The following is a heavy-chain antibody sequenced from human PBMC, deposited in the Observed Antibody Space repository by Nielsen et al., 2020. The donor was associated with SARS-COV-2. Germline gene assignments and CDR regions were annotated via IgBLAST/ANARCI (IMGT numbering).Heavy chain of an antibody. V-gene: IGHV1-3*01. J-gene: IGHJ6*02. CDR3: ARERSREYGIDV. Sequence: ASVKASCKASGYSFTSYAMHWVWQAPGQRLEWMGWINVGNGNTKYSQKFQGRVTFTRDTSASTAYMELSSLRFEDTAVYYCARERSREYGIDVWGQGTTVTVSS. CDR1: GYSFTSYA. CDR2: INVGNGNT. D-gene: IGHD1-26*01.